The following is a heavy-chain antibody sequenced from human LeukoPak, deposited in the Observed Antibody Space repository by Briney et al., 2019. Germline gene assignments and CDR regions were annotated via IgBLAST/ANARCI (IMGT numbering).Heavy chain of an antibody. Sequence: SGPTLVHPTQTLTLTCTFSGFSLSTSGMCVSWIRQPPGKALEWLARIDWDDDKYYSTSLKTRLTISKDTSKNQVVLTMTNMDPVDTATYYCARTHGMYYYDSSGYYRYYYYMDVWGTGTTVTVSS. CDR3: ARTHGMYYYDSSGYYRYYYYMDV. J-gene: IGHJ6*03. D-gene: IGHD3-22*01. V-gene: IGHV2-70*11. CDR2: IDWDDDK. CDR1: GFSLSTSGMC.